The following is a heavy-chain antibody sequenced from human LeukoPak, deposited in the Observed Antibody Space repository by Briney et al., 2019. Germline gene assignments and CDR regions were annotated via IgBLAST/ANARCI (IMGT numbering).Heavy chain of an antibody. CDR2: ISGSGGST. CDR3: TRDPDGGGYASGWPDF. D-gene: IGHD6-19*01. V-gene: IGHV3-23*01. Sequence: GGSLRLSCAASGFTFSSYAMTWVRQAPGKGLEWVSAISGSGGSTYYADSVKGRFTISRDNSKNTLYLQMNSLRAEDTAVYYCTRDPDGGGYASGWPDFWGQGTLVTVSS. J-gene: IGHJ4*02. CDR1: GFTFSSYA.